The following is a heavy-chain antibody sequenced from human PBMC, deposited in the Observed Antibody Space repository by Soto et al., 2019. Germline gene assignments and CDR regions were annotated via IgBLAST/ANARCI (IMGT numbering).Heavy chain of an antibody. CDR2: IYPGDSDT. D-gene: IGHD6-19*01. J-gene: IGHJ4*02. V-gene: IGHV5-51*01. CDR3: ARSPMRRGKAVAGRAFDY. CDR1: GYRFPDYW. Sequence: PGESLKISCQGSGYRFPDYWIGWVRQMPGKGLEWVGIIYPGDSDTRYSPSFEGQVTISADKSITTAYLQWSNLKASDTAIYYCARSPMRRGKAVAGRAFDYWGQGTRVTVSS.